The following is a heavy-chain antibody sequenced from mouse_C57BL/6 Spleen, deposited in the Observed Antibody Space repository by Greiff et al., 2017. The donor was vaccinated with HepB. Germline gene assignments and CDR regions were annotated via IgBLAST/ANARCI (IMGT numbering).Heavy chain of an antibody. J-gene: IGHJ2*01. CDR2: ISYDGSN. CDR1: GYSITSGYY. V-gene: IGHV3-6*01. D-gene: IGHD2-5*01. Sequence: EVQLQQSGPGLVKPSQSLSLTCSVTGYSITSGYYWNWIRQFPGNKLEWMGYISYDGSNNYNPSLKNRISITRDTSKNQFFLKLNSVTTEDTATYYCAISNYVGFDYWGQGTTLTVSS. CDR3: AISNYVGFDY.